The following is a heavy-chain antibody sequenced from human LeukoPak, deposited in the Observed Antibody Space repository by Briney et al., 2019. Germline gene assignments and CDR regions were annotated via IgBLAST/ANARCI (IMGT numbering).Heavy chain of an antibody. V-gene: IGHV3-66*01. CDR1: GFTVSSYY. Sequence: GGSLRLSCAASGFTVSSYYMSWVRQAPGKGLEWVSVIYSGGSTYYADSVKGRFTISRDNSKNTLYLQKNSLRAEDTAVYYCAICSGGSCYGAFDIWGQGTMVTVSS. D-gene: IGHD2-15*01. CDR2: IYSGGST. J-gene: IGHJ3*02. CDR3: AICSGGSCYGAFDI.